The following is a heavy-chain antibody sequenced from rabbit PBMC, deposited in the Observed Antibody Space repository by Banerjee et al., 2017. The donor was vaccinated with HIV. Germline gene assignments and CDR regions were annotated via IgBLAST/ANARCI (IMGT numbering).Heavy chain of an antibody. CDR2: IDTGADNT. Sequence: QSLEESGGDLVKPGASLTLTCTASGFSFSVGTYICWVRQAPGKGLEWIACIDTGADNTYYATWVNGRFTISKTSSTTVTLQMTSLTAADTATYFCARSLDANDYTTFPYAAGYFNLWGQGTLVTVS. V-gene: IGHV1S40*01. J-gene: IGHJ4*01. CDR1: GFSFSVGTY. CDR3: ARSLDANDYTTFPYAAGYFNL. D-gene: IGHD4-2*01.